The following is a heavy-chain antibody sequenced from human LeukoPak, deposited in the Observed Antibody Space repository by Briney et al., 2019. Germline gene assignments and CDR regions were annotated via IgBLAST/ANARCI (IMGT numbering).Heavy chain of an antibody. CDR3: AGYYYDSSRGFDL. CDR2: INWNGAWT. Sequence: GGSLRLSCAASGFKFDDYGMSWVRQAPGKGLEWVCDINWNGAWTGYADSVKGRFISRDNAKNSLYLQMNSLRAEDTALYYCAGYYYDSSRGFDLWGQGTLVTVSA. D-gene: IGHD3-22*01. V-gene: IGHV3-20*04. CDR1: GFKFDDYG. J-gene: IGHJ5*02.